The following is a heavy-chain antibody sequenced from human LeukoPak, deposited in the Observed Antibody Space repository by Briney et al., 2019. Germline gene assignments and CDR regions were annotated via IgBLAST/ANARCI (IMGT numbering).Heavy chain of an antibody. CDR3: AREGEGYYDSSGYPDY. CDR1: GYTFTDYY. J-gene: IGHJ4*02. CDR2: INPSGGST. Sequence: ASVQVSCKASGYTFTDYYMHWVRQAPGPGLEWMGIINPSGGSTSYAQKFQGRVTMTRDTSTSTVHMELSSLRSEDTAVYYCAREGEGYYDSSGYPDYWGQGTLVTVSS. D-gene: IGHD3-22*01. V-gene: IGHV1-46*01.